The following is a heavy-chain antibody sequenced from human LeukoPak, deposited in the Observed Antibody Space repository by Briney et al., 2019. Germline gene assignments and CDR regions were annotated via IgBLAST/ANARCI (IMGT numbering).Heavy chain of an antibody. J-gene: IGHJ4*02. CDR1: GYTFTSYD. CDR2: MNPNSGNT. D-gene: IGHD3-10*01. Sequence: RRASVKVSCKASGYTFTSYDINWVRQATGQGLEWMGWMNPNSGNTGYAQKFQGRVTMTRNTSISTAYMELSSLRSEDTAAYYCARGKKTMVRGVLYYFDYWGQGTLVTVSS. CDR3: ARGKKTMVRGVLYYFDY. V-gene: IGHV1-8*01.